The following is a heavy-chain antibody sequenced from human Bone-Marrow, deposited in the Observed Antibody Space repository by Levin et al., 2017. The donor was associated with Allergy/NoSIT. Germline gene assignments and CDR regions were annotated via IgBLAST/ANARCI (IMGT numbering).Heavy chain of an antibody. CDR1: GFTLPSQA. D-gene: IGHD2-8*01. V-gene: IGHV3-23*01. Sequence: PGGSLRLSCVASGFTLPSQAMSWVRQAPGKGLEWVATMSGSGHSTYYADSVRGRLTISRDMSKNTIYLHMNNLRVEDTALYYCATDGFCSDGVCYRHFDHWGQGTLVTVSS. CDR2: MSGSGHST. J-gene: IGHJ4*02. CDR3: ATDGFCSDGVCYRHFDH.